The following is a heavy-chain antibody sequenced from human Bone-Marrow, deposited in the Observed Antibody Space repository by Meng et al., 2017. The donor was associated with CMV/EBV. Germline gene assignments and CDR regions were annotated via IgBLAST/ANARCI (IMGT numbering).Heavy chain of an antibody. Sequence: ASVKVSCKASGYTFTSYGISWVRQAPGQGLEWMGWISAYNGNTNYALKLQGRVTMTTDTSTSTAYMELRSLRSDDTAVYYCARDGLTYYDFWSGYEKKLRHGGYFDYWGQGTLVTVSS. CDR3: ARDGLTYYDFWSGYEKKLRHGGYFDY. D-gene: IGHD3-3*01. CDR1: GYTFTSYG. CDR2: ISAYNGNT. V-gene: IGHV1-18*01. J-gene: IGHJ4*02.